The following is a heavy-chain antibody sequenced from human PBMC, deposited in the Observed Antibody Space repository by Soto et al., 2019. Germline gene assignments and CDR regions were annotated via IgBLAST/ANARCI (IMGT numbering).Heavy chain of an antibody. CDR2: IIPIFGTA. V-gene: IGHV1-69*13. Sequence: SVKVSCKASGGTFSSYAISWARQAPGQGLEWMGGIIPIFGTANYAQKFQGRVTITADESTSTAYMELSSLRSEDTAVYYCARIRGSGSYSTLDYYYYYGMDVWGQGTTVTVSS. D-gene: IGHD3-10*01. CDR3: ARIRGSGSYSTLDYYYYYGMDV. CDR1: GGTFSSYA. J-gene: IGHJ6*02.